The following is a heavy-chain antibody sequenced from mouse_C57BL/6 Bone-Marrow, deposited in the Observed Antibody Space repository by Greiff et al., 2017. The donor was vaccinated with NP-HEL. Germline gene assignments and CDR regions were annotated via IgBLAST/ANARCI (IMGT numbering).Heavy chain of an antibody. CDR1: GYAFSSSW. D-gene: IGHD1-1*01. CDR2: IYPGDGDT. V-gene: IGHV1-82*01. CDR3: ARCSSYAWFAY. Sequence: QVQLKESGPELVKPGASVKISCKASGYAFSSSWMNWVKQRPGKGLEWIGRIYPGDGDTNYNGKFKGKATLTADKSSSTAYMQLSSLTSEDSAVYFCARCSSYAWFAYWGQGTLVTVSA. J-gene: IGHJ3*01.